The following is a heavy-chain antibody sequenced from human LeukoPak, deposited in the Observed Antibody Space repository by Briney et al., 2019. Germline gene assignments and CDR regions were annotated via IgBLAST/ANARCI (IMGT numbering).Heavy chain of an antibody. V-gene: IGHV1-46*01. J-gene: IGHJ4*02. D-gene: IGHD5-12*01. CDR1: GYTFTSYY. CDR2: INPSGGST. CDR3: ARARGYDRPGRLYFDY. Sequence: ASVKVSCKASGYTFTSYYMHWVRQAPGQGLEWMGIINPSGGSTSYAKKFQGRVTMTRDTSTSTVYMELSSLRSEDTAVYYCARARGYDRPGRLYFDYWGQGTLVTVSS.